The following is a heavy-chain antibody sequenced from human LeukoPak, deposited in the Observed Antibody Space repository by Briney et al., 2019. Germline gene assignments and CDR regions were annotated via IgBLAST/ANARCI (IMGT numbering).Heavy chain of an antibody. Sequence: GGSLRLSCAASGFTFSSYAMSWVRQAPGKGLEWVSAISGSGGGTYYADSVKGRFTISRDNSKNTLYLQMNSLRAEDTAVYYCSAGKFHNYYDFWSAKFPANFDYWGQGTLVTVSS. CDR2: ISGSGGGT. D-gene: IGHD3-3*01. CDR3: SAGKFHNYYDFWSAKFPANFDY. V-gene: IGHV3-23*01. CDR1: GFTFSSYA. J-gene: IGHJ4*02.